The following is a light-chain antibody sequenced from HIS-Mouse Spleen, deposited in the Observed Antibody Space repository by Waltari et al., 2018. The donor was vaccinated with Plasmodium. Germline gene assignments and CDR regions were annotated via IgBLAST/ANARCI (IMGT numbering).Light chain of an antibody. V-gene: IGKV3-11*01. CDR3: QQRSNWPRVLT. J-gene: IGKJ4*01. CDR1: QSVSSY. CDR2: DAS. Sequence: EIVLTQSPATLSLSPGERATLSCRASQSVSSYLAWYPQKPGQAPRLLIYDASNRATGIPARFSGSVSGTDFTLTISSLEPEDFAVYYCQQRSNWPRVLTFGGGTKVEIK.